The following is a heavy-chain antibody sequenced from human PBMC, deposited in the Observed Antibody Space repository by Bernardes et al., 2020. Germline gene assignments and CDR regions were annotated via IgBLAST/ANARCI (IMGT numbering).Heavy chain of an antibody. CDR3: ARGTYYYDSSGYEVPYYFDY. J-gene: IGHJ4*02. CDR1: GYRFTTYW. D-gene: IGHD3-22*01. Sequence: ESLKISCQGSGYRFTTYWIGWVRQMPGKGLEWMGIIYPGDSDTIYSPSFQGQVTISADKSISTAYLQWSSLKASDTAMYYCARGTYYYDSSGYEVPYYFDYWGQGTLVTVSS. CDR2: IYPGDSDT. V-gene: IGHV5-51*01.